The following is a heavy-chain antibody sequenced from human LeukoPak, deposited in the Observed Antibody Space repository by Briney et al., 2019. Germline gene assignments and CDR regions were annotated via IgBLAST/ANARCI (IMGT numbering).Heavy chain of an antibody. V-gene: IGHV3-7*01. CDR2: IKQDGSEG. CDR1: KFFFHGYW. CDR3: ARLNFWSNSSAAPFDS. J-gene: IGHJ4*02. D-gene: IGHD3-3*01. Sequence: GGSLRLSCAASKFFFHGYWMTWGRQAPGKGLEWVANIKQDGSEGYYMDSVKGRFTISRDNAKNLLFLQMNSLRPDDTAVYYCARLNFWSNSSAAPFDSWGQGSLVTVSS.